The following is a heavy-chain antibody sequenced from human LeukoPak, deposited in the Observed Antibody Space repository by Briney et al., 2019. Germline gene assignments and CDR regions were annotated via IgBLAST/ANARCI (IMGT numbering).Heavy chain of an antibody. CDR2: ISYDGSNK. V-gene: IGHV3-30*04. CDR1: GFTFSSYA. CDR3: ARGGRGHFDWLLYYYFDY. D-gene: IGHD3-9*01. J-gene: IGHJ4*02. Sequence: PGGSLRLSCAASGFTFSSYAMHWVRQAPGKGLEWVAVISYDGSNKYYADSVKGRFTISRDNSKNTLYLQMNSLRAEDTAVYYRARGGRGHFDWLLYYYFDYWGQGTLVTVSS.